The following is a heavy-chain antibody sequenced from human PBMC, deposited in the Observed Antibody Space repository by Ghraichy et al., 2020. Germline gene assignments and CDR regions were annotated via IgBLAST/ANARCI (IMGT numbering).Heavy chain of an antibody. Sequence: GGSLRLSCAASGFTFSSYSMNWVRQAPGKGLEWVSSISSSSSYIYYADSVKGRFTISRDNAKNSLYLQMNSLRAEDTAVYYCARVGSSGGGAFDIWGQGTMVTVSS. CDR2: ISSSSSYI. CDR3: ARVGSSGGGAFDI. CDR1: GFTFSSYS. D-gene: IGHD6-19*01. V-gene: IGHV3-21*01. J-gene: IGHJ3*02.